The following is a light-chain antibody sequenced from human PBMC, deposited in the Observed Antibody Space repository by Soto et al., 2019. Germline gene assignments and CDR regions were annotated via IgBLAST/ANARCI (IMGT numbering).Light chain of an antibody. Sequence: EIVLTQSPGTLSLSPGERATLSCRASQSVSNNYLAWYQQKPGQAPRLLIYGASSRATGIPDRFSGSGSGTDFTLTISRREPEDFAVYYCQQYGSAPLTFGGGTKVEIK. CDR1: QSVSNNY. J-gene: IGKJ4*01. CDR3: QQYGSAPLT. CDR2: GAS. V-gene: IGKV3-20*01.